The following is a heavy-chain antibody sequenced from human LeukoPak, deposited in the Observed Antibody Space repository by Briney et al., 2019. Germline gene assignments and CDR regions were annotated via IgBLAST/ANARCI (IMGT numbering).Heavy chain of an antibody. CDR2: VFGGGSK. CDR1: GFNVSLSY. D-gene: IGHD1-26*01. V-gene: IGHV3-53*01. Sequence: GGSLRLSCAASGFNVSLSYMTWVRQAPGKGLEWLSVVFGGGSKYYADSVKDRFTISRDNVRNTVDLQMKSLRVEDTAVYYCARVSSGSRDSWGQGTLVVVSS. J-gene: IGHJ4*02. CDR3: ARVSSGSRDS.